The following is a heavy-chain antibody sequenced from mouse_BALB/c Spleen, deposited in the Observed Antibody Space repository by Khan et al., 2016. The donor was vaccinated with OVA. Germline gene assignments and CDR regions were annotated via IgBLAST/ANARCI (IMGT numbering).Heavy chain of an antibody. J-gene: IGHJ3*01. CDR3: ASHVTGSFAY. Sequence: EVELVESGGDLVKPGGSLRLSCAASGFTFSTYGMSWVRQFPDKRLEWVATINSDGYYTYYPDTLTGRFTISRKNAENTLYLQMSSLKSEDTAIYYCASHVTGSFAYWGHGTLVTVSA. CDR2: INSDGYYT. D-gene: IGHD4-1*01. CDR1: GFTFSTYG. V-gene: IGHV5-6*01.